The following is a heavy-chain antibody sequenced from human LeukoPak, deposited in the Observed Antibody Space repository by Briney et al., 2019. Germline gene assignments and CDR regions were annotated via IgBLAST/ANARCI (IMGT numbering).Heavy chain of an antibody. CDR1: GGSVSGYY. CDR3: ARWYSSSPKWFDP. Sequence: KASETLSLTCTVSGGSVSGYYWSWIRQPPGKGLEWIGYIYYTGSTNYNPSLKSRVTISVDTSKNQFSLSLRSVTAADTAMYYCARWYSSSPKWFDPWGQGTLVTVSS. V-gene: IGHV4-59*02. J-gene: IGHJ5*02. CDR2: IYYTGST. D-gene: IGHD6-13*01.